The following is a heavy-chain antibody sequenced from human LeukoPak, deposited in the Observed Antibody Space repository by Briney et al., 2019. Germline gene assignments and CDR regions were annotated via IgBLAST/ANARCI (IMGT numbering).Heavy chain of an antibody. Sequence: ASVKVSCKASGYTFTSNYIHWVRQAPGQGVEGMGMIYPRDGSTSYAQKFQGRVTVTRDTSTRTVHMELSGLRSEDTAVYYCARDQEGFDYWGQGTLVTVSS. V-gene: IGHV1-46*01. CDR1: GYTFTSNY. CDR2: IYPRDGST. CDR3: ARDQEGFDY. J-gene: IGHJ4*02.